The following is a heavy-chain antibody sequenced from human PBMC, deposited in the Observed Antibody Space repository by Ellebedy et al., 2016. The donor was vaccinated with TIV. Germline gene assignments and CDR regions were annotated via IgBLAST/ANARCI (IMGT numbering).Heavy chain of an antibody. CDR2: IDSDDDK. CDR1: GFSLNTSGMC. CDR3: AKIRPGGFRELYPDY. Sequence: SGPTLVKPTQTLTLTCTFSGFSLNTSGMCVTWIRQPPGKAREWLARIDSDDDKYYTTSMKTRLTIPKDTSKNQVVLTMTNMDPVDTATYFCAKIRPGGFRELYPDYWGQGTLVTVSS. V-gene: IGHV2-70*11. J-gene: IGHJ4*02. D-gene: IGHD3-10*01.